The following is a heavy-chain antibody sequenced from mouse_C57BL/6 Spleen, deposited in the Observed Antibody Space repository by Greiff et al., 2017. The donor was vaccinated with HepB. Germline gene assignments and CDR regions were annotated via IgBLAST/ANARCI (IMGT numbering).Heavy chain of an antibody. J-gene: IGHJ4*01. Sequence: EVQRVESGGGLVQPGGSLSLSCAASGFTFTDYYMSWVRQPPGKALEWLGFIRNKANGYTTEYSASVKGRFTISRDNSQSTLYLQMNALRAEDSATFYTARSPYYSGSIDAALYYWGLRASVTVSS. V-gene: IGHV7-3*01. CDR2: IRNKANGYTT. D-gene: IGHD1-1*01. CDR1: GFTFTDYY. CDR3: ARSPYYSGSIDAALYY.